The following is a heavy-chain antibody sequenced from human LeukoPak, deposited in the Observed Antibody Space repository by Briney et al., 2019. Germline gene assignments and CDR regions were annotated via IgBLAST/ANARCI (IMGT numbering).Heavy chain of an antibody. CDR2: INHSGST. Sequence: KPSETLSLTCAVYGGSFSGYYWSWIRQPPGKGLEWIGEINHSGSTNYNPSLKSRVTISVDTSKNQFSLKLSSVTAADTAVYYCARDSGYDARKSGYWGQGTLVTVSS. D-gene: IGHD5-12*01. J-gene: IGHJ4*02. CDR1: GGSFSGYY. V-gene: IGHV4-34*01. CDR3: ARDSGYDARKSGY.